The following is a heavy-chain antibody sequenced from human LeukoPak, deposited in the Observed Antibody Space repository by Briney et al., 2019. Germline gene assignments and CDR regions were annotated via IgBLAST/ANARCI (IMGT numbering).Heavy chain of an antibody. Sequence: SETLSLTCAVYGGSFSGYYWSWIRQPPGKGLEWIGEINYTGSTNYNPSLKSRVTISVDTSKNQFSLRLSSVTAADTAVYYCATSLVGARSATRIYYYYGMDVWGQGTTVTVSS. CDR2: INYTGST. CDR1: GGSFSGYY. J-gene: IGHJ6*02. V-gene: IGHV4-34*01. D-gene: IGHD1-26*01. CDR3: ATSLVGARSATRIYYYYGMDV.